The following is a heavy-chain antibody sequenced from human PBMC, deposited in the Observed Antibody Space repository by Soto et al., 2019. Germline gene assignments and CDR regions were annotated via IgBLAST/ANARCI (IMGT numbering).Heavy chain of an antibody. CDR1: VVSIVSGGYS. J-gene: IGHJ3*02. CDR3: VRRSNEDAFEI. V-gene: IGHV4-30-2*01. CDR2: IYEGGNT. Sequence: PSETLSLTCAFSVVSIVSGGYSCSWIRQPPGKGLQWIGHIYEGGNTYYTPSLDSRVTISVDKSKNQFSLRLSSVTAADTAVYFCVRRSNEDAFEIWGQGTLVTVSS.